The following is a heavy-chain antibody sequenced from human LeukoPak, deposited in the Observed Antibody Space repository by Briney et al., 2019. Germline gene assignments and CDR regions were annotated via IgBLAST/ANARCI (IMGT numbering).Heavy chain of an antibody. CDR3: ARDKRYYGSGSALDY. Sequence: GGSLRLSCAASGFTFDDYGMSWVRQAPGKGLEWVSGINWNGGSTGYADSVKGRFTISRDNAKNSLYLQMNSLRAEDTAVYYCARDKRYYGSGSALDYWGQGTLVTVSS. J-gene: IGHJ4*02. CDR2: INWNGGST. CDR1: GFTFDDYG. D-gene: IGHD3-10*01. V-gene: IGHV3-20*04.